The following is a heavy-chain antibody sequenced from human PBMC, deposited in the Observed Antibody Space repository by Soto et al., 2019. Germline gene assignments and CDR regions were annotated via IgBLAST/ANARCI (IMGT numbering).Heavy chain of an antibody. V-gene: IGHV3-23*01. CDR1: GFTFSTYA. CDR3: AKDRQPDGLWPFDH. J-gene: IGHJ4*02. Sequence: EVQLLEFGGGLVQPGGSLRLSCAASGFTFSTYAMSWVRQAPGKGLEWVSGLYGSGRGISYADSVKGRFTIPRDNSNEIVYLEMRSLRVEDTAVYYCAKDRQPDGLWPFDHWGQGTLVIVSS. CDR2: LYGSGRGI. D-gene: IGHD2-8*01.